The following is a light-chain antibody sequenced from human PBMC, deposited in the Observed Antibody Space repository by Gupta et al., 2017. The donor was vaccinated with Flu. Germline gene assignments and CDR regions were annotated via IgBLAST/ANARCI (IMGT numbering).Light chain of an antibody. J-gene: IGKJ1*01. CDR2: GAS. Sequence: IVLTQSPGTLSLSPGERATLSCRASQSISTNYVAWYQQKPGQAPRVLIYGASSRATGIPDRFSGSGSGTDFTLSISRLEPEDFAVYYCQQYGGSPPATFGQGTKVEV. CDR3: QQYGGSPPAT. V-gene: IGKV3-20*01. CDR1: QSISTNY.